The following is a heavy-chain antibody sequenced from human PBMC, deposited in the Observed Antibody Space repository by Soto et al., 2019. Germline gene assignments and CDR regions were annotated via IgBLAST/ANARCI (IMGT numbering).Heavy chain of an antibody. V-gene: IGHV3-23*01. CDR3: AKRSSAGDWSY. Sequence: EVQLLESGGGLVQPGGSLRLSCAASGFTFSSYAMSWVRQAPGQGLEWVSAISGSGGSTYYADSVKGRFTISRDNAKNTLYLQMNSLRAEDTAVYYCAKRSSAGDWSYWGQGTLVTVSS. D-gene: IGHD3-16*01. CDR2: ISGSGGST. CDR1: GFTFSSYA. J-gene: IGHJ4*02.